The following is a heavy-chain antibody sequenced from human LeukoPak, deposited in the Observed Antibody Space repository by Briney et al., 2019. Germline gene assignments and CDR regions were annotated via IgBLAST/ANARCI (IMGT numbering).Heavy chain of an antibody. CDR3: ARDTSSPT. V-gene: IGHV3-33*01. CDR1: GFTFSSYG. CDR2: IWYDGSNK. D-gene: IGHD6-13*01. Sequence: GGSLRFSCAASGFTFSSYGMHWVRQAPGKGLEWVASIWYDGSNKYYADSVKGRFTISRDNSKNTLYLQMNSLRAEDTAVYYCARDTSSPTWGQGAMVTVSS. J-gene: IGHJ3*01.